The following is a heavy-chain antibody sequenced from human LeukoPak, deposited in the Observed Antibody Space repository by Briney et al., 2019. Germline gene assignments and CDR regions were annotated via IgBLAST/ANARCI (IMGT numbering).Heavy chain of an antibody. Sequence: GGSLRLSCAASGFTFSSFEMNWVRQAPGKGLEWVSYVDSSGSIIYYADSVKGRFTISRDNTKNSGYLEMNSLKVEDTAVYYCAREFSWSGRDIWGQGTLVTVSS. CDR1: GFTFSSFE. V-gene: IGHV3-48*03. CDR2: VDSSGSII. CDR3: AREFSWSGRDI. D-gene: IGHD1-14*01. J-gene: IGHJ1*01.